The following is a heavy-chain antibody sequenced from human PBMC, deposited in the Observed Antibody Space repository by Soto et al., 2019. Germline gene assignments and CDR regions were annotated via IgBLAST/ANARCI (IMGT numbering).Heavy chain of an antibody. CDR3: ARDRWEAAAGIVWFDP. Sequence: LRLSCAASGFTFSSYGMHWVRQAPGKGLEWVAVIWYDGSNKYYADSVKGRFTISRDNSKNTLYLQMNSLRAEDTAVYYCARDRWEAAAGIVWFDPWGQGTLVTVSS. D-gene: IGHD6-13*01. CDR2: IWYDGSNK. J-gene: IGHJ5*02. CDR1: GFTFSSYG. V-gene: IGHV3-33*01.